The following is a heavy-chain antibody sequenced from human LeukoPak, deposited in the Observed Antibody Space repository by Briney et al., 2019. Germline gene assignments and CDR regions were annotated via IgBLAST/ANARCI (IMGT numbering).Heavy chain of an antibody. D-gene: IGHD3-22*01. CDR1: GYIFTSQW. CDR3: ASSQYDSSGYYYFDY. J-gene: IGHJ4*02. V-gene: IGHV5-51*01. Sequence: GESLKISCKTSGYIFTSQWIGWVRQMPGKGLEWMGIIYPGDSDTRYSPSFQGQVTISADKSISTAYLQWSSLKASDTAMYYCASSQYDSSGYYYFDYWGQGTLVTVSS. CDR2: IYPGDSDT.